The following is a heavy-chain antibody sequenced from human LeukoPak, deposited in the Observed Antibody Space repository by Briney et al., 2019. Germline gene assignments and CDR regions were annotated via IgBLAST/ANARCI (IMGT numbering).Heavy chain of an antibody. CDR2: MNPNSGNT. V-gene: IGHV1-8*01. CDR1: GYTFTSYD. J-gene: IGHJ5*02. D-gene: IGHD3-22*01. CDR3: ARVVFRYYDSSGYLGGWFDP. Sequence: ASVKVSCKASGYTFTSYDINWVRQATGQGLEWMGWMNPNSGNTGYAQKFQGRVTMTRNTSISTAYMELSSLRSEDTAVYYCARVVFRYYDSSGYLGGWFDPWGRGTLVTVSS.